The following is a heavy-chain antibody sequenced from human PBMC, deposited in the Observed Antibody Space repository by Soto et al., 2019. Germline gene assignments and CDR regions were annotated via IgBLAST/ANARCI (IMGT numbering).Heavy chain of an antibody. J-gene: IGHJ5*02. CDR1: GGSVSSGSYY. CDR3: AREALYYYDSSGYYPVVFDP. Sequence: PSETLSLTCTVSGGSVSSGSYYWSWIRQPPGKGLEWIGYIYYSGSTNYNPSLKSRVTISVDTSKNQFSLKLSSVTAADTAVYYCAREALYYYDSSGYYPVVFDPWGQGTLVTVS. V-gene: IGHV4-61*01. CDR2: IYYSGST. D-gene: IGHD3-22*01.